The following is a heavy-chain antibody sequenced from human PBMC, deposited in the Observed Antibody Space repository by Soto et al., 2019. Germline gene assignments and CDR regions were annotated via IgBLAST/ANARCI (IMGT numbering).Heavy chain of an antibody. CDR2: IYPGDSDT. V-gene: IGHV5-51*01. CDR3: ARHGEHCSSTSRYLYYYYYGMDV. CDR1: GYSFTSYW. D-gene: IGHD2-2*01. J-gene: IGHJ6*02. Sequence: GESLKISCKGSGYSFTSYWIGWVRQMPGKGLEWMGIIYPGDSDTRYSPSFQGQVTISADKSISTAYLQWSSLKASDTAMYYCARHGEHCSSTSRYLYYYYYGMDVWGQGTTVTV.